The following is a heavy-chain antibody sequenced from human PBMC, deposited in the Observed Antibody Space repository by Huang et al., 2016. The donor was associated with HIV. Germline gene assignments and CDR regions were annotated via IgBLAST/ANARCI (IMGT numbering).Heavy chain of an antibody. D-gene: IGHD6-19*01. CDR1: GFFFSKYG. J-gene: IGHJ1*01. CDR2: ISYDGSNK. Sequence: QVQLVESGGGVVQPGRSLRLSCAASGFFFSKYGMHWVRQAPGKGLEVVALISYDGSNKYYPDSVKGRFSISRDNSKNTLYLQMNSLRAEDTAVYYCALKGDSSGWEYFRHWGQGTLVTVSS. V-gene: IGHV3-30*03. CDR3: ALKGDSSGWEYFRH.